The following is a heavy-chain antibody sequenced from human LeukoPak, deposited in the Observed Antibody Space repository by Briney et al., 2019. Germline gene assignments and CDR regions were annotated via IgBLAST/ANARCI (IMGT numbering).Heavy chain of an antibody. CDR3: AKVASDSSGWYHFDY. CDR2: IYSGGNT. D-gene: IGHD6-19*01. CDR1: GFTVRSNY. J-gene: IGHJ4*02. Sequence: GGSLRLSCAASGFTVRSNYMGWLSQAPGKGLEWVSIIYSGGNTNYADSVKGRFTISRDNSRNTLYLQMNSLRDEDTAVYYCAKVASDSSGWYHFDYWGQGTLVNVCS. V-gene: IGHV3-53*01.